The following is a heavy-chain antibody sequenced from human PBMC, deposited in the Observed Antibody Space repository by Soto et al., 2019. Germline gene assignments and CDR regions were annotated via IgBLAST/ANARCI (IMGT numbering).Heavy chain of an antibody. J-gene: IGHJ4*02. CDR2: INHNSGVT. Sequence: ASVKVSCKASGYTFTGHYLHWVRQAPGQGLEWMGWINHNSGVTKSAQQFQGRATMTRDTSISTAYLELSRRTSDDTAVYYCATDYKAYYHDSSDCLDFWGQGTQVTVSS. CDR1: GYTFTGHY. D-gene: IGHD3-22*01. CDR3: ATDYKAYYHDSSDCLDF. V-gene: IGHV1-2*02.